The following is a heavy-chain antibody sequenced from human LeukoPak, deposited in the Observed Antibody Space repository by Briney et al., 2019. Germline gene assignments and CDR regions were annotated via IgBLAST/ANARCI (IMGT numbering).Heavy chain of an antibody. J-gene: IGHJ6*02. CDR3: ARHEPVITLSSYYYGMDV. D-gene: IGHD1-14*01. Sequence: GGSLRLSCAASGYTFSTYSMNWVRQAPGKGLEWVSSISTSSTYIYYADSVKGRFTISRDNAKNSIYLQMNSLRAEDTAVYYCARHEPVITLSSYYYGMDVWGPGTTVTVSS. V-gene: IGHV3-21*01. CDR1: GYTFSTYS. CDR2: ISTSSTYI.